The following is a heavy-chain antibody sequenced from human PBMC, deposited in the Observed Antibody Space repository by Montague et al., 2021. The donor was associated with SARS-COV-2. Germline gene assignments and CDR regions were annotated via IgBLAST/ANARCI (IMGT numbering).Heavy chain of an antibody. Sequence: SETLSLTCTASGDSMNSNSDDWGWIRQPPGKGLEWIGTMYDSGSNYYNPTLKSRASIFVDTSSNQFFLKLNSVTAADTAVYYCVRRSWLHLGELTPIDPWGQGTLVTVSS. CDR1: GDSMNSNSDD. CDR2: MYDSGSN. J-gene: IGHJ5*02. V-gene: IGHV4-39*01. CDR3: VRRSWLHLGELTPIDP. D-gene: IGHD3-16*01.